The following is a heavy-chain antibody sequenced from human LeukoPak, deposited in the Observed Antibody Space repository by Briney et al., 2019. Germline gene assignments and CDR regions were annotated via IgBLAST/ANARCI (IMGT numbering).Heavy chain of an antibody. CDR2: IKQDGSEK. D-gene: IGHD1-26*01. Sequence: GGSLRLSCAASGFTFSSYWISWVRQAPGKGLEWVANIKQDGSEKYYVDSVKGRFTISRDNPKNSVYLQMNSLRAEDTAVYYCARELIVGANWHYYYYMDVWGKGTTVTVSS. J-gene: IGHJ6*03. V-gene: IGHV3-7*01. CDR1: GFTFSSYW. CDR3: ARELIVGANWHYYYYMDV.